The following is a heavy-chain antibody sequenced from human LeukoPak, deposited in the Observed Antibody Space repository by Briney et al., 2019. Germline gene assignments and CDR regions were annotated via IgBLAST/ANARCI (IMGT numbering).Heavy chain of an antibody. Sequence: SVKVSCKASGGTFSSYAISWVRQAPGQGLEWMGGIIPIFGTANYAQKFQGRVTITADESTSTAYMELSSLRSEDTAVYYCARGGSGSYYPGYYFDYWGQGTLVTVSS. CDR1: GGTFSSYA. D-gene: IGHD3-10*01. CDR2: IIPIFGTA. J-gene: IGHJ4*02. V-gene: IGHV1-69*13. CDR3: ARGGSGSYYPGYYFDY.